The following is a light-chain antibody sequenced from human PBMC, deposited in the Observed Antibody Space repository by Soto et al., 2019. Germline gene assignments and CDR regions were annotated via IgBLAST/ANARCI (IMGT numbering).Light chain of an antibody. Sequence: QSVLTQPASVSGSPGQSITISCTGTSSDVGGYNYVSWYQQHPGKAPKLIIYAVSNRPSGVPDRFSGSKSGNTASLTISGLRAEDEADYYCCSHAGNNNYVFGTGTKVTVL. V-gene: IGLV2-8*01. CDR1: SSDVGGYNY. J-gene: IGLJ1*01. CDR3: CSHAGNNNYV. CDR2: AVS.